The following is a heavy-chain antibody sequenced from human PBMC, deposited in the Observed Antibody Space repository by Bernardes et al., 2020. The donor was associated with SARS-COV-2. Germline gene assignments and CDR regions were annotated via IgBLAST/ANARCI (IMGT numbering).Heavy chain of an antibody. CDR2: IYYSGST. Sequence: SETLSLTCTVSGGSISSGGYYWSWIRQHPGKGLEWIGYIYYSGSTYYNPSLKSRVTISVDTSKNQFSLKLSSVTAADTAVYYCARYTGEVLWFGELSGWFDPWGQGTLVTVSS. CDR1: GGSISSGGYY. J-gene: IGHJ5*02. D-gene: IGHD3-10*01. CDR3: ARYTGEVLWFGELSGWFDP. V-gene: IGHV4-31*03.